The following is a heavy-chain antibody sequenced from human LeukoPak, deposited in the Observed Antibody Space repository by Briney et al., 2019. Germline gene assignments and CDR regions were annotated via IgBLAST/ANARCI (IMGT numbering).Heavy chain of an antibody. V-gene: IGHV3-48*03. CDR1: GFTFSSYE. Sequence: GGSLRLSCAASGFTFSSYEMNWVRQAPGKGLEWVSYISSSGSTIYYADSVKGRFTISRDNAKNSLYLQMNSLRAEGTAVYYCARDDGDYHYYYGMDVWGKGTTVTVSS. CDR2: ISSSGSTI. CDR3: ARDDGDYHYYYGMDV. J-gene: IGHJ6*04. D-gene: IGHD4-17*01.